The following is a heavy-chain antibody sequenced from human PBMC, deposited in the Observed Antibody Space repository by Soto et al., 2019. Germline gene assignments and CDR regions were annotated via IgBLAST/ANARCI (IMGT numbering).Heavy chain of an antibody. Sequence: QVQLVQSGAEVKKPGSSVKVSCKASGGTFSSYTISWVRQAPGQGLEWMGRIIPILGIANYAQKFQGRVTITADKSTCTAYMELSSLRSEDTAVYYCARGPYGDDLPDYWGQGTLVTVSS. V-gene: IGHV1-69*02. CDR3: ARGPYGDDLPDY. D-gene: IGHD4-17*01. CDR2: IIPILGIA. CDR1: GGTFSSYT. J-gene: IGHJ4*02.